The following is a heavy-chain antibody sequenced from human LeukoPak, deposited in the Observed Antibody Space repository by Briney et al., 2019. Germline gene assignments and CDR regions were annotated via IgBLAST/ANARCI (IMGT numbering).Heavy chain of an antibody. Sequence: GGSLRLSCAASGFTFSSYAMHWVRQAPGKGLEWVAVISYDGSNKYYADSVKGRSTISRDNSKNTLYLQMNSLRAEDTAVYYCAREFRKIQLSFDYWGQGTLVTVSS. D-gene: IGHD5-18*01. CDR1: GFTFSSYA. J-gene: IGHJ4*02. V-gene: IGHV3-30-3*01. CDR2: ISYDGSNK. CDR3: AREFRKIQLSFDY.